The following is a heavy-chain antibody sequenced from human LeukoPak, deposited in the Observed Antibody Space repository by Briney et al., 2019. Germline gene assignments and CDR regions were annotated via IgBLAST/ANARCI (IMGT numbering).Heavy chain of an antibody. V-gene: IGHV4-59*11. J-gene: IGHJ4*02. CDR1: GVSISSHY. D-gene: IGHD5-18*01. Sequence: PSETLSLTCTVSGVSISSHYWSWIRQPPGKGLEWIAYMFDSESTKDNPSLKSRITLSADTSKNQFSPRLSSVTAADTAVYYCATIQRGSIYGYFDFWGQGILVTVSS. CDR3: ATIQRGSIYGYFDF. CDR2: MFDSEST.